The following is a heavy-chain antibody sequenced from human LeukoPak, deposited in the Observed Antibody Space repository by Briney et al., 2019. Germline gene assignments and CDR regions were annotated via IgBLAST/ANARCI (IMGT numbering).Heavy chain of an antibody. CDR1: GFTFSSYG. V-gene: IGHV3-33*01. D-gene: IGHD5-12*01. CDR2: IWYDGSNK. CDR3: ARGFGGYDFDY. J-gene: IGHJ4*02. Sequence: GSLRLSCAASGFTFSSYGMHWVRQAPGKGLEWVAVIWYDGSNKYYADSVKGRFTISRDNSKNMLYLQMNSLRAEDTAVYYCARGFGGYDFDYWGQGALVTVSS.